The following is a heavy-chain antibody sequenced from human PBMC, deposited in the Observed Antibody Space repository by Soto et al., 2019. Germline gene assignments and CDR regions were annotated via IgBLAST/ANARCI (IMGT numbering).Heavy chain of an antibody. CDR1: GASISSGGYS. CDR2: IYHSGTT. Sequence: SETLSLTCAVSGASISSGGYSWSWIRQPPGKGLEWIGYIYHSGTTYYNPSLKSRVTISVDTSKNQFSLKLSSVTAADTAVYNCARDLWGYCGTDCYPLDVWGQGTTVTVSS. D-gene: IGHD2-21*02. V-gene: IGHV4-30-2*01. CDR3: ARDLWGYCGTDCYPLDV. J-gene: IGHJ6*02.